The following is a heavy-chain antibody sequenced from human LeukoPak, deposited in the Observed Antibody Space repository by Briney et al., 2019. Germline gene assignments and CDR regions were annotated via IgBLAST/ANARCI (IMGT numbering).Heavy chain of an antibody. CDR2: IYSGGST. Sequence: GGSLRLSCAASGFTFSSYEMNWVRQAPGKGLEWVSVIYSGGSTYYADSVKGRFTISRDNSKNTLYLQMNSLRAEDTAVYYCAGGEKTYVDYWGQGTLVTVSS. J-gene: IGHJ4*02. CDR1: GFTFSSYE. D-gene: IGHD2-21*01. V-gene: IGHV3-53*01. CDR3: AGGEKTYVDY.